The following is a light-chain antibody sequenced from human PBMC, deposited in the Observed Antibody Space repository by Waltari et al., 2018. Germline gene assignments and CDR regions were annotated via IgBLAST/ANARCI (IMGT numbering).Light chain of an antibody. CDR1: SGHSSNI. J-gene: IGLJ3*02. CDR3: ETGGHGTWV. Sequence: QLVLTQSPSASASLGASVKLTCTLSSGHSSNIIAWLQQQPGKGPRYLMQVNSDGSHRKGDEIPDRFSGSSSGAERYLTISSLQSEYEADYYCETGGHGTWVFGGGTKLTVL. CDR2: VNSDGSH. V-gene: IGLV4-69*01.